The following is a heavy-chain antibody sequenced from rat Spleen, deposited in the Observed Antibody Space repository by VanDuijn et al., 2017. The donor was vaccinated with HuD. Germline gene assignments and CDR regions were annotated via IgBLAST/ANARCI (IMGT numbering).Heavy chain of an antibody. Sequence: EVQLVESGGGLVQPERSMKLSCSASGFTFNNYDMAWVRQAPTKGLEWVASITYDDTTTYYRDFVKGRFTISRDNAKSTLYLQMDSLRSEDTATYYCATEDYGLTWFAYWGQGTLVTVSS. CDR3: ATEDYGLTWFAY. D-gene: IGHD1-3*01. CDR2: ITYDDTTT. V-gene: IGHV5-20*01. J-gene: IGHJ3*01. CDR1: GFTFNNYD.